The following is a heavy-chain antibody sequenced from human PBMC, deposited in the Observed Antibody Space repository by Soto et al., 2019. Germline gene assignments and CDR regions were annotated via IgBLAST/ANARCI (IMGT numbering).Heavy chain of an antibody. CDR3: ASDPREYYFDY. CDR2: MSSSGSTI. V-gene: IGHV3-48*04. CDR1: GFTFASYS. Sequence: HPGGPLRLCCAASGFTFASYSMNWVRQGPEKGLEWVSYMSSSGSTIYYADSVKGRFTIPRQNAKNSLYVQMNSLRAEDTAVYYCASDPREYYFDYWGQGTLVPVSS. J-gene: IGHJ4*02.